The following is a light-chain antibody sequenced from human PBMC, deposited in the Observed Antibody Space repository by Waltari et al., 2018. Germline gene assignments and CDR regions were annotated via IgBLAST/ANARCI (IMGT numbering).Light chain of an antibody. CDR2: DTS. V-gene: IGKV3-11*01. CDR1: PSLTSY. J-gene: IGKJ2*01. CDR3: QQRST. Sequence: EIVLTQSPATLSLSPGEGATLPCRASPSLTSYLAWYQQKPGQAPRLLIYDTSNRATGIPARFSGSGSGTDFTLIISSLEPEDFGVYYCQQRSTFGQGTKLEIK.